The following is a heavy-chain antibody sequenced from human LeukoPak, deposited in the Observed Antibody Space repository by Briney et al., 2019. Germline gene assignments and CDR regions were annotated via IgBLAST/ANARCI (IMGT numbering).Heavy chain of an antibody. CDR3: ARDIPGSSGHFNDAFDM. D-gene: IGHD3-22*01. V-gene: IGHV1-69*05. Sequence: SVKVSCKASGGTFSSYAISWVRQAPGQGLEWMGGIIPIFGTANYAQKFQGRVTITTEQSTSTAYMELRSLKSEDTAVYYCARDIPGSSGHFNDAFDMWGQGTMVTVSS. J-gene: IGHJ3*02. CDR2: IIPIFGTA. CDR1: GGTFSSYA.